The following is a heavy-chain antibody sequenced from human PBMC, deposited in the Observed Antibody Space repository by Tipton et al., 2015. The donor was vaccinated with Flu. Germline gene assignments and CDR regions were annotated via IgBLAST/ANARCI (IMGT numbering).Heavy chain of an antibody. D-gene: IGHD3-10*01. CDR3: AREKPPFYYTSGDLSGFDP. J-gene: IGHJ5*02. CDR1: GGSISSSSFY. V-gene: IGHV4-39*07. Sequence: TLSLTCTISGGSISSSSFYWGWIRQSPGKGLEWIGSMYYSGSTYYNPSLKSRVTISVDTSKNQFSLKLHSVTAADTAVYYCAREKPPFYYTSGDLSGFDPWGPGTLVTVSS. CDR2: MYYSGST.